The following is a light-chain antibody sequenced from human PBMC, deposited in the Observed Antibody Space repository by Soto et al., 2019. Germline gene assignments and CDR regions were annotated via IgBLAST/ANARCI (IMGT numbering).Light chain of an antibody. V-gene: IGKV3D-15*01. CDR1: QSFRGL. J-gene: IGKJ5*01. Sequence: EVVLTQSPVTLSLSPGERATLSCRASQSFRGLLAWYQQQPGQAPRLLIYDASNRATGVPARFSGSGSGTDFTLTISSLQSEDFAVYYCQQYNNWPAITFGQGTRLEIK. CDR2: DAS. CDR3: QQYNNWPAIT.